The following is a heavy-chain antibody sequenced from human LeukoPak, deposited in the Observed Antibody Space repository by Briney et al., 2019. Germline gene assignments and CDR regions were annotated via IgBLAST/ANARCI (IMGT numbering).Heavy chain of an antibody. D-gene: IGHD6-13*01. CDR1: GGSFSGYY. Sequence: SGTLSLTCAVYGGSFSGYYWSWIRQPPGKGLEWIGEINHSGSANYNPSLKSRVTISVDTSKNQFSLKLSSVTAADTAVYYCARGIYSSSWTNLYYYYGMDVWGQGTTVTVSS. CDR2: INHSGSA. V-gene: IGHV4-34*01. CDR3: ARGIYSSSWTNLYYYYGMDV. J-gene: IGHJ6*02.